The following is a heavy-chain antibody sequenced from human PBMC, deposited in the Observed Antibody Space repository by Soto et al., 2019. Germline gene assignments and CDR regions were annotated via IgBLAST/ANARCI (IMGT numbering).Heavy chain of an antibody. CDR3: AKGLSSIAAHVLWFDP. D-gene: IGHD6-6*01. V-gene: IGHV3-23*01. CDR1: GFTFSSYA. Sequence: PGGSLRLCCAASGFTFSSYAMSWVRQAPGKGLEWVSAISGSGGSTYYADSVKGRFTISRDNSKNTLYLQMNSLRAEDTAVYYCAKGLSSIAAHVLWFDPWGQGTLVTVSS. CDR2: ISGSGGST. J-gene: IGHJ5*02.